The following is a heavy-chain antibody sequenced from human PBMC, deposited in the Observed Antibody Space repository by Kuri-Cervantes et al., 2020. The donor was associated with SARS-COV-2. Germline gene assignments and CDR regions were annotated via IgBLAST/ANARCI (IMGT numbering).Heavy chain of an antibody. V-gene: IGHV1-24*01. CDR1: GYTLTELS. CDR2: FDPEDGET. D-gene: IGHD3-3*01. Sequence: ASVKVSCKVSGYTLTELSMHWVRQAPGKGLEWMGGFDPEDGETIYAQKFQGRVTMTEDTSTDTAYMELSSLRSEDTAVYYCAKEYYDFWSGYYYYYMDVWGKGTTVTVSS. CDR3: AKEYYDFWSGYYYYYMDV. J-gene: IGHJ6*03.